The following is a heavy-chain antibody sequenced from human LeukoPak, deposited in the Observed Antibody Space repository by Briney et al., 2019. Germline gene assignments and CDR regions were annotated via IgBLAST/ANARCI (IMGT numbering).Heavy chain of an antibody. D-gene: IGHD3-22*01. J-gene: IGHJ4*02. CDR3: ARIPTYYYDSSGYYDY. Sequence: ASVKVSCKASGYTFTGYYMHWVRQAPGQGLEWMGWINPNSGGTNYAQKFQGRVNMTRDTSISTAYMELSRLRSDDTAVYYCARIPTYYYDSSGYYDYWGQGTLVTVSS. CDR2: INPNSGGT. CDR1: GYTFTGYY. V-gene: IGHV1-2*02.